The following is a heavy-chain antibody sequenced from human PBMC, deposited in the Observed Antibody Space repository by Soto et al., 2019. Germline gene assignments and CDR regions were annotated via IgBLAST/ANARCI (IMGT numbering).Heavy chain of an antibody. J-gene: IGHJ4*02. Sequence: QVQLVQSGAEVKKPGSSVKVSCKASGGTFSSYAISWVRQAPGQRLEWMGGIIPIFGTANYAQKFPGRVTITADESTSTAYMELSSLRSEDTAVYYCARQYYDSSGYTYYFDYWGQGTLVTVSS. D-gene: IGHD3-22*01. V-gene: IGHV1-69*01. CDR1: GGTFSSYA. CDR2: IIPIFGTA. CDR3: ARQYYDSSGYTYYFDY.